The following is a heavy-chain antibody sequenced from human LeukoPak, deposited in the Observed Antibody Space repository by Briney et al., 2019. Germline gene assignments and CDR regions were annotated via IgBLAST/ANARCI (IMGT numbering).Heavy chain of an antibody. V-gene: IGHV3-23*01. J-gene: IGHJ4*02. CDR1: GFTFSSYW. Sequence: GGSLRLSCAASGFTFSSYWMSWVRQAPGKGLEWVSAISGSGGSTYYADSVKGRFTISRDNSKNTLYLQMNSLRAEDTAVYYCAKDDAPSWRANTLLRYWGQGTLVTVSS. D-gene: IGHD1/OR15-1a*01. CDR3: AKDDAPSWRANTLLRY. CDR2: ISGSGGST.